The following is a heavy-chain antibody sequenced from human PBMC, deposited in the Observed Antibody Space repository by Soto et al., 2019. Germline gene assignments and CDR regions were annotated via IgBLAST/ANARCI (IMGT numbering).Heavy chain of an antibody. Sequence: HVQLQQSGPALVKPSETLSLTCTVSGDSISSDYWSWIRQPPGSGLEWIGYIFYSGSTNYNPSLKSRVTLSVDRSKNHFSLKLTSVTAADTAVYYCVTGGDGYRFDYWGQGTLVTVSS. CDR1: GDSISSDY. V-gene: IGHV4-59*01. D-gene: IGHD2-21*02. CDR2: IFYSGST. J-gene: IGHJ4*02. CDR3: VTGGDGYRFDY.